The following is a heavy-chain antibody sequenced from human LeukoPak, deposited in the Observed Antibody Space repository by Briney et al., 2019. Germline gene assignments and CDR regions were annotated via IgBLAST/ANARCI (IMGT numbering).Heavy chain of an antibody. V-gene: IGHV4-34*01. CDR1: GGSFSGYY. J-gene: IGHJ4*02. CDR3: ARGIAVAGTGGPIFDY. CDR2: INHSGST. D-gene: IGHD6-19*01. Sequence: PSETLSLTCAVYGGSFSGYYWSWIRQPPGKGLEWIGEINHSGSTNYNPSLKSRVTISVDTSKNQFSLKLSSVTAADTAVYYCARGIAVAGTGGPIFDYWGQGTLVAVSS.